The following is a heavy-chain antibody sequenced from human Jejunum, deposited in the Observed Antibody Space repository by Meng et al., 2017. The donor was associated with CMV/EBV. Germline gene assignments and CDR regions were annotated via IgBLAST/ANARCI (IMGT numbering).Heavy chain of an antibody. CDR2: IYHSGST. J-gene: IGHJ4*02. V-gene: IGHV4-39*01. D-gene: IGHD3-10*01. CDR3: ARRRGGSGRDC. Sequence: LLRQESGPDSLQPVETASLASTGAGGSISSNGYYWDGVRQPPGKGLEWIGAIYHSGSTSYNPSLQSRVTMFVDTSKNQFSLMLTSVTATDTAVYYCARRRGGSGRDCWGQGTLVTVSS. CDR1: GGSISSNGYY.